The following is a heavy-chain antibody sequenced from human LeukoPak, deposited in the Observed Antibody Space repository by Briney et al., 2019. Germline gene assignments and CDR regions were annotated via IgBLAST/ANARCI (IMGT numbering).Heavy chain of an antibody. J-gene: IGHJ4*02. Sequence: GGSLRLSCTASGFTFSSYWMNWVRQAPGKGLEWVASIKQDGSEKKYVDSVKGRFTISRDNAKNSLYLQMNSLRAEDTAVYYCAREEWELSSNFDYWGQGTLVTVSS. CDR3: AREEWELSSNFDY. CDR1: GFTFSSYW. D-gene: IGHD1-26*01. V-gene: IGHV3-7*01. CDR2: IKQDGSEK.